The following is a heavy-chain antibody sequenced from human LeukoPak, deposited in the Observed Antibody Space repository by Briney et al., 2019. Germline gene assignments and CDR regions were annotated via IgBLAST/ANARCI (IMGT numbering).Heavy chain of an antibody. CDR2: INHSGST. CDR3: ARGIAEYAYYGMDV. CDR1: GGSFSGYY. V-gene: IGHV4-34*01. Sequence: SETLSLTCAVYGGSFSGYYWSWIRQPPGKGLEWIGEINHSGSTNYNPPLKSRVTISVDTSKNQFSLKLSSVTAADTAVYYCARGIAEYAYYGMDVWGQGTTVTVSS. D-gene: IGHD2-21*01. J-gene: IGHJ6*02.